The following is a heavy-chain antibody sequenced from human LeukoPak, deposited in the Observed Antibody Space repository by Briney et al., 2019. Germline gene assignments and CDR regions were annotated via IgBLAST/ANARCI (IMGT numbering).Heavy chain of an antibody. J-gene: IGHJ3*02. Sequence: PGGSLRLSCAASGFTFSNYWMGWVRQAPGKGLEWVAHIKKDGSKKDYVDSVKGRFTISRDNAKNSLDLQMNSLRAEDTAVYYCARDPPEWEHVYDIWGRGTMVTVSS. CDR3: ARDPPEWEHVYDI. CDR2: IKKDGSKK. CDR1: GFTFSNYW. V-gene: IGHV3-7*01. D-gene: IGHD1-26*01.